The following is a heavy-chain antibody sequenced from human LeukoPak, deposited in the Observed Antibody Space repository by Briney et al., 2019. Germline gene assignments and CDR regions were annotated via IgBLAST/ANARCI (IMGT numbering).Heavy chain of an antibody. J-gene: IGHJ4*02. Sequence: PGGSLRLSCATTGFTFTSYWMHWVRQAPGKGLEWVSAISGSGGSTYYADSVKGRFTISRDNSKNTLYLQMNSLRAEDTAVYYCAKDIMVRGARTDYWGQGTLVTVSS. CDR2: ISGSGGST. D-gene: IGHD3-10*01. CDR1: GFTFTSYW. V-gene: IGHV3-23*01. CDR3: AKDIMVRGARTDY.